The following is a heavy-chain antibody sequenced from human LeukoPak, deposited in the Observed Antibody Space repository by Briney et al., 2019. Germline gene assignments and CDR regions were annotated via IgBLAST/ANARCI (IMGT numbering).Heavy chain of an antibody. D-gene: IGHD3-22*01. J-gene: IGHJ4*02. CDR3: AKDPPSYYYDSSGYYSPDGY. Sequence: GGSLRLSCAASGFTFSSYWMSWVRQAPGKGLEWVSAISGSGGSTYYADSVKGRFTISRDNSKNTLYLQMNSLRAEDTAVYYCAKDPPSYYYDSSGYYSPDGYWGQGTLVTVSS. CDR2: ISGSGGST. V-gene: IGHV3-23*01. CDR1: GFTFSSYW.